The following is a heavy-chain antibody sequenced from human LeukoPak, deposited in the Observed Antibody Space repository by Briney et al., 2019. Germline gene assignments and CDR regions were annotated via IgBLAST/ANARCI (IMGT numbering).Heavy chain of an antibody. CDR3: ARQNYGSAPLRY. V-gene: IGHV4-34*01. CDR1: GGSFSGYY. J-gene: IGHJ4*02. CDR2: INHSGST. Sequence: SETLSLTCAVYGGSFSGYYWSWIRQPPGKGLEWIGEINHSGSTNYNPSLKSRVTISVDTSKNQFSLKLTSVTAADTAVYYCARQNYGSAPLRYWGQGTLVTVSS. D-gene: IGHD3-10*01.